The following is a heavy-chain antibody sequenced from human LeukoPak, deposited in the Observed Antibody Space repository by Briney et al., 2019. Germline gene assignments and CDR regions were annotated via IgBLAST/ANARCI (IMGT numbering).Heavy chain of an antibody. CDR1: GFSFSSYG. J-gene: IGHJ4*02. V-gene: IGHV3-33*07. D-gene: IGHD1-26*01. Sequence: GGSLRLSCAASGFSFSSYGIYWVRQAPGKGLEWVAAIWYDGSNQYSADSVKGRFTISRDNSGNTACLQMSRLRVEDTAVYFCARWGAGATIDYWGQGTLVSVSS. CDR2: IWYDGSNQ. CDR3: ARWGAGATIDY.